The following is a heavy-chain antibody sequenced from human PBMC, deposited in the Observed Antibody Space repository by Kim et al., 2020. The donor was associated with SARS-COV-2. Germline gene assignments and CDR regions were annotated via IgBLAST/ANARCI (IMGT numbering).Heavy chain of an antibody. CDR3: ARGGGSYYSV. V-gene: IGHV3-7*04. J-gene: IGHJ4*02. D-gene: IGHD1-26*01. Sequence: SDNNYVESVKGRFTISRDNTERALSVQMNSLRVEDTAVYYCARGGGSYYSVWGRGTLVTVSS. CDR2: SDN.